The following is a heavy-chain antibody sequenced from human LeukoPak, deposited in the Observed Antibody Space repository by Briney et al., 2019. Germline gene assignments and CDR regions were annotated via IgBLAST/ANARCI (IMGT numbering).Heavy chain of an antibody. V-gene: IGHV3-23*01. Sequence: GGSFKLPLEAFGLQFSPLGKSWVAPAPGEGLGGVSDKRASGANTYYADSVKGRFTISRDNSKNTLYVQMNSLRAENTAVYYGAKQDCTSTSCPFENWGQGTLGTVSS. CDR2: KRASGANT. CDR3: AKQDCTSTSCPFEN. J-gene: IGHJ4*02. D-gene: IGHD2-2*01. CDR1: GLQFSPLG.